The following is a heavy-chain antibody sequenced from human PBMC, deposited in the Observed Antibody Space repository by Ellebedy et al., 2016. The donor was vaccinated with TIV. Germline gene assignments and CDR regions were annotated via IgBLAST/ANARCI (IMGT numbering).Heavy chain of an antibody. CDR3: ARGPQPGRYCSGGSCYIDY. CDR1: GFTFSSYG. D-gene: IGHD2-15*01. Sequence: GESLKISCAASGFTFSSYGMHWVRQAPGKGLEWVAVISYDGSNKYYADSVKGRFTISRDNSKNTLYLQMNSLRAEDTAVYYCARGPQPGRYCSGGSCYIDYWGQGTLVTVSS. J-gene: IGHJ4*02. V-gene: IGHV3-30*03. CDR2: ISYDGSNK.